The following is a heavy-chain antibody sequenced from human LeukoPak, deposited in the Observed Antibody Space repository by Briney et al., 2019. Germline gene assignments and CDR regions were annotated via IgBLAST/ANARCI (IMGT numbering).Heavy chain of an antibody. V-gene: IGHV4-59*01. Sequence: SETLSLTCTVSGGSINGYYWSWIRQPPGKGLEWIGYIFYSGSTNYNPSLKSRVTISVDTSKNQFSLKLSSVTAADTAVYYCARGPYYGSGSYYNFYYYYYGMDVWGQGTTVTVSS. J-gene: IGHJ6*02. D-gene: IGHD3-10*01. CDR3: ARGPYYGSGSYYNFYYYYYGMDV. CDR1: GGSINGYY. CDR2: IFYSGST.